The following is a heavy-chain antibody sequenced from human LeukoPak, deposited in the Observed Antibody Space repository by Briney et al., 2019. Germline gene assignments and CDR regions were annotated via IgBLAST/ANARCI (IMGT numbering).Heavy chain of an antibody. V-gene: IGHV3-30-3*01. CDR1: GFTFSSYA. Sequence: QPGRSLRLSCAASGFTFSSYAMHWVRQAPGKGLEWVAVISYDGSNKYYADSVKGRFTISRDNSKNTLYLQMNSLRAEDTAVYYCARDLSKQQLLSVVSHYYYGMDVWGQGTTVTVSS. D-gene: IGHD6-13*01. CDR2: ISYDGSNK. J-gene: IGHJ6*02. CDR3: ARDLSKQQLLSVVSHYYYGMDV.